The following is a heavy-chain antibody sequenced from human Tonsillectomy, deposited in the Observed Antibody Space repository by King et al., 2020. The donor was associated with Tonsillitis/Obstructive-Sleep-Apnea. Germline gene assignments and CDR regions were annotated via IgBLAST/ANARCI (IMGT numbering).Heavy chain of an antibody. V-gene: IGHV1-69*01. CDR1: GGTFSSYA. D-gene: IGHD3-3*01. Sequence: VQLVQSGAEVKKPGSSVKVSCKASGGTFSSYAISWVRQAPGQGLEWMGGIIPIFGTANYAQKFQGRVTITTDEYTSKAYMELSSLRYEDTAGYYCARDRYGFWSGYPNQFDYWGQGTLVTVSS. CDR3: ARDRYGFWSGYPNQFDY. CDR2: IIPIFGTA. J-gene: IGHJ4*02.